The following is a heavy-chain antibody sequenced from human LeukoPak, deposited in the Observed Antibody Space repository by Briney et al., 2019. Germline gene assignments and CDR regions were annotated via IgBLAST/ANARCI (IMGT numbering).Heavy chain of an antibody. CDR3: ARDRYSYGYFDY. V-gene: IGHV4-59*01. J-gene: IGHJ4*02. Sequence: SETLSLTCTVSGGSISSYYWSWIRQPPGKGLEWIGYIYYSGSTNYNPSLKSRVTISVDTSKNQFSLKLSSVTAADTAVYYCARDRYSYGYFDYWGQGTLVTVSS. D-gene: IGHD5-18*01. CDR2: IYYSGST. CDR1: GGSISSYY.